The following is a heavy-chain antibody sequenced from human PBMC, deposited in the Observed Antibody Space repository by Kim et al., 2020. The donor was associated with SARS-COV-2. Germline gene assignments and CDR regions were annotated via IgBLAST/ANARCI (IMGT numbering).Heavy chain of an antibody. Sequence: ASVKVSCKASRYIFTTHFLHWVRQAPGQGPEWMGMINPSSGNTNLARNFQDRITVTRDTSTSTVYMDLSSLSSDDTAVYYCARERPATCYFDYWGQGTLVTVSS. J-gene: IGHJ4*02. V-gene: IGHV1-46*01. CDR1: RYIFTTHF. CDR3: ARERPATCYFDY. CDR2: INPSSGNT.